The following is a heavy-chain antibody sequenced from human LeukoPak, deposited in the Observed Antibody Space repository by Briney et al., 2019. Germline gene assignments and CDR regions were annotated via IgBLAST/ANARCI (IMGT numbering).Heavy chain of an antibody. CDR1: GGSISSGSYY. CDR2: IYTSGST. CDR3: ARVSIGGYYDSSGYYYFDY. D-gene: IGHD3-22*01. Sequence: SETLSLTCTVSGGSISSGSYYWSWIRQPAGKGLEWIARIYTSGSTNYNPSLKSRVTISVDTSKNQFSLKLSSVTAADTAVYYCARVSIGGYYDSSGYYYFDYWGQGTLVTVSS. V-gene: IGHV4-61*02. J-gene: IGHJ4*02.